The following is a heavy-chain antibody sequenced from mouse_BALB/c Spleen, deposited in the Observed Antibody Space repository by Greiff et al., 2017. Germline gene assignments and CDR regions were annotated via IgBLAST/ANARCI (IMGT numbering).Heavy chain of an antibody. CDR3: AVIYYDYDEGFAY. J-gene: IGHJ3*01. CDR2: INPSNGRT. D-gene: IGHD2-4*01. CDR1: GYTFTSYW. Sequence: VQLQQPGAELVKPGASVKLSCKASGYTFTSYWMHWVKQRPGQGLEWIGEINPSNGRTNYNEKFKSKATLTVDKSSSTAYMQLSSLTSEDSAVYYCAVIYYDYDEGFAYWGQGTLVTVSA. V-gene: IGHV1S81*02.